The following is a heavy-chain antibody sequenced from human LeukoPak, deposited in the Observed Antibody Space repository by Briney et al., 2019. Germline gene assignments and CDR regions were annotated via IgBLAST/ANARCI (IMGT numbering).Heavy chain of an antibody. CDR1: GGSFSGYY. CDR3: ASGQTGTDFDY. Sequence: SETLSLTCAVYGGSFSGYYWSWLRQPPGKGLEWIGEINHSGSTNYNPSLKSRVTISVDTSKNQFSLKLSSVTAADTAVYYCASGQTGTDFDYWGQGTLVTVSS. J-gene: IGHJ4*02. CDR2: INHSGST. V-gene: IGHV4-34*01. D-gene: IGHD1-1*01.